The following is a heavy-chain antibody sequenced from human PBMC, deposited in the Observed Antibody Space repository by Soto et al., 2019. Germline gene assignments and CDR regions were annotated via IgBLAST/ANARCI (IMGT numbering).Heavy chain of an antibody. J-gene: IGHJ6*03. CDR2: IYYSGST. Sequence: PSEPLSLTCTVSGRTISSYYWSWIRQPPGKGLEWIGYIYYSGSTNYNPSLKSRVTISVDTSKNQFSLKLSSVTAADTAVYYCARYDYSNYRALHYYYMDVWGKGTTVT. V-gene: IGHV4-59*01. CDR3: ARYDYSNYRALHYYYMDV. CDR1: GRTISSYY. D-gene: IGHD4-4*01.